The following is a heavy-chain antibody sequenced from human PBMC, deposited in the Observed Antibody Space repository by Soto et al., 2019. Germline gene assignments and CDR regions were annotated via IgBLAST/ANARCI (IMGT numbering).Heavy chain of an antibody. V-gene: IGHV4-4*02. J-gene: IGHJ5*02. CDR2: IYHSGST. CDR3: ARDYMVRGVMRWFDP. D-gene: IGHD3-10*01. CDR1: GGSISSSNW. Sequence: QVQLQESGPGLVKPSGTLSLTCAVSGGSISSSNWWSWVRQPPGKGLEWIGEIYHSGSTKYNPSLKSRVTLSVDKSKTQFSLKLSSVTAADTAVYYCARDYMVRGVMRWFDPWGQGTLVTVSS.